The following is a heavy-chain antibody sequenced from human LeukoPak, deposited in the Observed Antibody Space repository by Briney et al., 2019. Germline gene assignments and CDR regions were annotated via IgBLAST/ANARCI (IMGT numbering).Heavy chain of an antibody. Sequence: ASVKVSCKASGYTFTGYYMHWVRQAPGQGLEWMGWINPNSGGTNYAQKFQGRVTMTRDTSISTAYMELSRLRSDDTAVYYCARDKGDYGGTNFDYWGQGTLVTVSS. CDR3: ARDKGDYGGTNFDY. D-gene: IGHD4-23*01. CDR2: INPNSGGT. J-gene: IGHJ4*02. V-gene: IGHV1-2*02. CDR1: GYTFTGYY.